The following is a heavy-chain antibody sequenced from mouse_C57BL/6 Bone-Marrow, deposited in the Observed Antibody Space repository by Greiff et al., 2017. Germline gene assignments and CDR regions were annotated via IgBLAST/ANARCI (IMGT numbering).Heavy chain of an antibody. J-gene: IGHJ1*03. D-gene: IGHD2-1*01. V-gene: IGHV1-52*01. CDR2: IDPSDSET. Sequence: QVQLKQPGAELVRPGSSVKLSCKASGYTFTSYWMHWVKQRPIQGLEWIGNIDPSDSETHYNQKFKDKATLTVDKSSSTAYMQLSSLTSEDSAVYYCARPGNYSYWYFDVWGTGTTVTVSS. CDR3: ARPGNYSYWYFDV. CDR1: GYTFTSYW.